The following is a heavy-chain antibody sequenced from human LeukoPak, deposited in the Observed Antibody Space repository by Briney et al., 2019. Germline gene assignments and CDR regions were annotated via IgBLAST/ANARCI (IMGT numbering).Heavy chain of an antibody. CDR3: AKDLALAGTGGGFDV. J-gene: IGHJ3*01. CDR1: GFTFTIYA. V-gene: IGHV3-23*01. D-gene: IGHD6-19*01. CDR2: ISGGGDKT. Sequence: GGSLRLSCAASGFTFTIYAINWVRQAPGKGLEWVSGISGGGDKTYYADSVNGRFTISRDNSKNTVSLQMSSLRAEDTALYYCAKDLALAGTGGGFDVWGQGTRVAVSS.